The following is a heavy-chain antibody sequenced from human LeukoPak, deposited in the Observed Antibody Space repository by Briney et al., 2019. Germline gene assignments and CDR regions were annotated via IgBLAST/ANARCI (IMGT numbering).Heavy chain of an antibody. J-gene: IGHJ4*02. D-gene: IGHD3-22*01. V-gene: IGHV1-69*04. CDR3: ARPQGTDSSGYDLY. CDR1: GGTFSSYA. CDR2: IIPILGIA. Sequence: GSSVKVSCKASGGTFSSYAISWVRQAPGQGLEWMGRIIPILGIANYAQKFQGRVTMTRDTSTSTVYMELSSLRSEDTAVYYCARPQGTDSSGYDLYWGQGTLVTVSS.